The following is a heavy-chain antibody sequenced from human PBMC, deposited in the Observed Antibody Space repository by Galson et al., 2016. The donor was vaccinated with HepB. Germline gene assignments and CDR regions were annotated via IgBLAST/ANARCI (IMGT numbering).Heavy chain of an antibody. CDR2: ICWNSGAK. CDR3: AKDMGKGVSFYFYGMDV. Sequence: SLRLSCAASGFTFHDYAMHWVRQAPGKGLEWVSGICWNSGAKGYGDSVKGLFTISRDNAKNSLFLYMESLRAEDTALYYCAKDMGKGVSFYFYGMDVWGQGTTVTVSS. D-gene: IGHD6-19*01. J-gene: IGHJ6*02. V-gene: IGHV3-9*01. CDR1: GFTFHDYA.